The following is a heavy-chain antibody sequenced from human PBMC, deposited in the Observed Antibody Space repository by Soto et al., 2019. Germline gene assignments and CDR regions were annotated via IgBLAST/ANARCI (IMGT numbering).Heavy chain of an antibody. CDR2: INPDGSDK. CDR1: GFTFSTYW. V-gene: IGHV3-7*01. CDR3: VRARIDL. Sequence: EVQLVESGGGLVQPGGSLRLSCAASGFTFSTYWMTWVRQAPGKGLEWVANINPDGSDKNYVDSVKGRFTISRDNVKNSLYLQVNSLRVEDTALYYCVRARIDLWGRGTLVTVSS. J-gene: IGHJ2*01.